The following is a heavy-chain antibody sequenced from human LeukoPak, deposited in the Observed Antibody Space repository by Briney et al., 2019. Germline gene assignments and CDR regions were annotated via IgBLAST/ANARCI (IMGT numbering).Heavy chain of an antibody. Sequence: ASVKVSCKASGYSFTSNYIHWVRQAPGQGLEWMGMIYPRDGSTSYAQKFQGRVTVTRDTSTSTVHMEPSGLRSEDTAVYYCARDQEAFDYWGQGTLVTVSS. CDR3: ARDQEAFDY. CDR1: GYSFTSNY. J-gene: IGHJ4*02. CDR2: IYPRDGST. V-gene: IGHV1-46*01.